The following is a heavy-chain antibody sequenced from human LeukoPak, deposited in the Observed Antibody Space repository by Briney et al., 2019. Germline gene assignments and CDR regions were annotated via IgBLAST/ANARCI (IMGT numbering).Heavy chain of an antibody. CDR1: GFTFSSYA. V-gene: IGHV3-30-3*01. D-gene: IGHD4-23*01. CDR3: ARVQGHGGTRKYYFDY. Sequence: PGGSLRLSCSASGFTFSSYAMHWVRQAPGKGLEWVAVISYDGSNKYYADSVKGRFTISRDNSKNTLYLQMNSLRAEDTAVYYCARVQGHGGTRKYYFDYWGQGTLVTVSS. CDR2: ISYDGSNK. J-gene: IGHJ4*02.